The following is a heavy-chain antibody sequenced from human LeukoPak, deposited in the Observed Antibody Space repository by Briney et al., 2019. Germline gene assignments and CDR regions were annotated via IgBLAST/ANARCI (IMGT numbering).Heavy chain of an antibody. V-gene: IGHV3-23*01. J-gene: IGHJ4*02. CDR1: GFTFSSYA. CDR3: AREIAAAVHFDY. Sequence: GGSLRLSCAASGFTFSSYAMSWVRQAPGKGLEWVSAISGSGGSTYYADSVKGRFTISRDNAKNSLYLQMNSLRAEDTAVYYCAREIAAAVHFDYWGQGTLVTVSS. D-gene: IGHD6-13*01. CDR2: ISGSGGST.